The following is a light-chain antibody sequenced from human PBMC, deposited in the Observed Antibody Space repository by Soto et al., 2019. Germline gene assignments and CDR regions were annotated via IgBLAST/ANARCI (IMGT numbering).Light chain of an antibody. Sequence: EIVLTQSPGTLSLSPGERATLSFMASQSVSNNYLAWYQQQPGQAPRLLIYGASNRATGIPDRFSGSGSGTDFTLTISRLEPEDFAVYYCQQYGSSGTFGQGTKVDIK. CDR1: QSVSNNY. CDR2: GAS. V-gene: IGKV3-20*01. J-gene: IGKJ1*01. CDR3: QQYGSSGT.